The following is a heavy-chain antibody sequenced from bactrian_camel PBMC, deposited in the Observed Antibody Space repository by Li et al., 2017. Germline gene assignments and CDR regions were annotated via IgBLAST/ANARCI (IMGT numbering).Heavy chain of an antibody. CDR2: IDSDGCA. V-gene: IGHV3S53*01. CDR1: GSTYSSYFRRYC. CDR3: AADQLYGTCRDVLDFPA. D-gene: IGHD7*01. J-gene: IGHJ4*01. Sequence: QVQLVESGGGLVQPGESLRLSCTASGSTYSSYFRRYCMGWFRQAPGKEREGVATIDSDGCATYADSVKGRFTISKDNAKNTLSLQMNGLQPEDTGMYYCAADQLYGTCRDVLDFPARGQGTQVTVS.